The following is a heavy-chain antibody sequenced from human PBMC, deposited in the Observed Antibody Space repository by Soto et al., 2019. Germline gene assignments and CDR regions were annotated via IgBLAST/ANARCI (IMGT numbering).Heavy chain of an antibody. CDR1: GFTFSHYG. Sequence: QVQLVESGGGVVQPGRSLRLSCAASGFTFSHYGIHWVRQAPGKGLERLAVISYDGSNKHYADSVKGRFTVSRDNSKNTLYLQMNSLRAADPAVYFCARYSGRYQGPIDYWGQGTLVSVSS. V-gene: IGHV3-30*03. J-gene: IGHJ4*02. D-gene: IGHD1-26*01. CDR2: ISYDGSNK. CDR3: ARYSGRYQGPIDY.